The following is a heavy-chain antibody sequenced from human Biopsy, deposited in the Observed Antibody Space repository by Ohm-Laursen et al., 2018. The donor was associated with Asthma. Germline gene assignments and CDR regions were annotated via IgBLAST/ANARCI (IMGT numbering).Heavy chain of an antibody. CDR1: GGTFSNFA. Sequence: SSVKVSCKAPGGTFSNFAISWVRQAPGQGLEWLGGIMTVFGTTIYAHKFQGRVTITADESTSTAYMEVTSLRSEDTAIYYCARCQVGYSSGWSLLLKKIYYSGMDVWGQGTAVTVSS. CDR2: IMTVFGTT. V-gene: IGHV1-69*01. CDR3: ARCQVGYSSGWSLLLKKIYYSGMDV. D-gene: IGHD6-19*01. J-gene: IGHJ6*02.